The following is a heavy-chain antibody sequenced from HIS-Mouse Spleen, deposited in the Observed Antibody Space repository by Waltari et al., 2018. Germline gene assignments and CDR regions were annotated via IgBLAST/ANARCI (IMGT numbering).Heavy chain of an antibody. Sequence: QLQLQESGPGLVKPSETLSLTCTVSGGSISSSSYYWGWIRQPPGKGLEWIGSIYYSGGTYNNPSLKSRVTISVDTSKNQFSLKLSSVTAADTAVYYCAAMVRGVLDYWGQGTLVTVSS. J-gene: IGHJ4*02. CDR3: AAMVRGVLDY. V-gene: IGHV4-39*07. CDR1: GGSISSSSYY. CDR2: IYYSGGT. D-gene: IGHD3-10*01.